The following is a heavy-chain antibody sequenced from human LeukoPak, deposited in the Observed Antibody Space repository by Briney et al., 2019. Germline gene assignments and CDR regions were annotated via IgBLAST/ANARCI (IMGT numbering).Heavy chain of an antibody. J-gene: IGHJ5*02. V-gene: IGHV3-9*01. CDR1: GFTFDDYV. D-gene: IGHD6-13*01. CDR2: ISWNSGSI. CDR3: AKDASSSWYGNWFDP. Sequence: GGSLRLSCAASGFTFDDYVMHWVRQAPGKGLEWVSGISWNSGSIGYADSVKGQFTISRDNAKNSLYLQMNSLRAEDTALYYCAKDASSSWYGNWFDPWGQGTLVTVSS.